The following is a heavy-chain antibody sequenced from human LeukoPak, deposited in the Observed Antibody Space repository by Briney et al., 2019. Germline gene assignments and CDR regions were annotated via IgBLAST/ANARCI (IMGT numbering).Heavy chain of an antibody. J-gene: IGHJ3*02. CDR3: ARESGVGGDYGDYSGAFDI. CDR1: GGSISSYY. D-gene: IGHD4-17*01. Sequence: PSETLSLTCTVSGGSISSYYWSWIRQPPGKGLEWIGYIYYSGSTNYNPSLKSRVTISVDTSKNQFSLKLSSVTAADTAVYYCARESGVGGDYGDYSGAFDIWGQGTMVTVPS. CDR2: IYYSGST. V-gene: IGHV4-59*01.